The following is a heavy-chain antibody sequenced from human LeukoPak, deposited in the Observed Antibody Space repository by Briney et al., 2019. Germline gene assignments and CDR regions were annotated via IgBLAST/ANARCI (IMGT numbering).Heavy chain of an antibody. CDR3: ARFPGSAEYRHYYYMDV. CDR1: GGSISSSSYY. V-gene: IGHV4-39*07. CDR2: IHYSGST. D-gene: IGHD2-15*01. Sequence: SETLSLTCTVSGGSISSSSYYWGWIRQPPGKGLEWIGSIHYSGSTNYNPSLKSRVTISVDTSKNQFSLKLSPVTAADTAVYYCARFPGSAEYRHYYYMDVWGKGTTVTVSS. J-gene: IGHJ6*03.